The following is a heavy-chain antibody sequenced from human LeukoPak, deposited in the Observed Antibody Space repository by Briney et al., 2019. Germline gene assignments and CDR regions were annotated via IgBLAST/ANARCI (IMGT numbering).Heavy chain of an antibody. CDR2: INHSGST. V-gene: IGHV4-34*01. Sequence: SETLSLTCAVYGGSFSGYYWSWIRQPPGKGLEWIGEINHSGSTNYNPSLKSRVTISVDTSKNQFSLKMRSVTAADTAVYYCARGVPRLFPSYLAGGHRLDLGGQGTLVTVFS. J-gene: IGHJ5*02. CDR3: ARGVPRLFPSYLAGGHRLDL. CDR1: GGSFSGYY. D-gene: IGHD2-2*02.